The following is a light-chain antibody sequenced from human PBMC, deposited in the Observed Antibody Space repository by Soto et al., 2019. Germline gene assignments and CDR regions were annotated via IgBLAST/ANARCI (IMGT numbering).Light chain of an antibody. J-gene: IGKJ5*01. Sequence: EIVLTQSPATLSLSPGERATLSCRASQSVSSYLAWYQQQPGQAPRLLIYDASNRATGIPARFSGSESGTDFTLTISSLEPEDFAVYYCQQRSNWPRGITFGQGTRLEIK. CDR1: QSVSSY. CDR3: QQRSNWPRGIT. V-gene: IGKV3-11*01. CDR2: DAS.